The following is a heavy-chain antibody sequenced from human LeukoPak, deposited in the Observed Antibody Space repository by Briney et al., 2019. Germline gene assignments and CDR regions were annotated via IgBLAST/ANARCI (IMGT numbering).Heavy chain of an antibody. CDR2: IYYSGST. CDR1: GGSISSYY. D-gene: IGHD3-3*01. V-gene: IGHV4-59*01. CDR3: ARALTYYDFWSGRTGDYYYGMDV. J-gene: IGHJ6*02. Sequence: SETLSLTCTVSGGSISSYYWSWIRQPPGKGLEWIGYIYYSGSTNYNPSLKSRVTISVDTSKYQFSLKLSSVTAADTAVYYCARALTYYDFWSGRTGDYYYGMDVWGQGTTVTVSS.